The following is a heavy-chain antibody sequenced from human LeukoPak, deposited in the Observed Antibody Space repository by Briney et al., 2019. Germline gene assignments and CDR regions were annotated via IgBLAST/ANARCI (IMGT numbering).Heavy chain of an antibody. CDR2: IYPGDSDT. J-gene: IGHJ4*02. D-gene: IGHD2-2*01. CDR3: ARRYCTSTSCYTDS. Sequence: GESLKISCKASGYSFTTYWNGWVRQMPGKGLEWMGIIYPGDSDTRYSPSFHGHVTMSADKSIGTAYLLWSSLEASDSAMYYCARRYCTSTSCYTDSWGQGTLVTVSS. V-gene: IGHV5-51*01. CDR1: GYSFTTYW.